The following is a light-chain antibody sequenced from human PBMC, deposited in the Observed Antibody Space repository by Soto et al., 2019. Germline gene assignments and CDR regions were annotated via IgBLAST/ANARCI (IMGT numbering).Light chain of an antibody. V-gene: IGKV3-20*01. J-gene: IGKJ1*01. CDR3: QYYGSSRT. CDR2: EAS. Sequence: EIVLTQSPGTLSLSPGERVTLSCRASQSVNSIYLAWYQQKVGQAPRLLIYEASSRATGIPDRFSGSGSGTDFTLTISRLEPEDFAVYYCQYYGSSRTFGQGTKVDI. CDR1: QSVNSIY.